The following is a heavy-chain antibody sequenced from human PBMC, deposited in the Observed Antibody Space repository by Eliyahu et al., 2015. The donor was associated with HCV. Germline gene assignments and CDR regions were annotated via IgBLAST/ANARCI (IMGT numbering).Heavy chain of an antibody. V-gene: IGHV4-59*01. CDR3: ASGGGGIAVTGTGGWFDP. CDR1: XXXITTYX. D-gene: IGHD6-19*01. CDR2: IHYSGST. Sequence: QVQLQESGPGLVKPSETLSLTCXXXXXXITTYXWSWIRXPPGKGLEWIGYIHYSGSTNYNPSLKSRVTISIDTSKNQFSLNLTSVTAADTAMYYCASGGGGIAVTGTGGWFDPWGQGTLVTVSS. J-gene: IGHJ5*02.